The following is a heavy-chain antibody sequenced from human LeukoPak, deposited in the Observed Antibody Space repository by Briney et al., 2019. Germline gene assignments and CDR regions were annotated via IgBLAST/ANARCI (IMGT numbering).Heavy chain of an antibody. D-gene: IGHD2-2*01. V-gene: IGHV4-38-2*02. CDR1: GHSISSGYY. CDR3: ARVRGYCSSTICYRYYFDY. Sequence: SETLSLTCTVSGHSISSGYYWGWIRPPPGKGLEWIGTIYHSGSTYYNPSLESRGTISVDTSKNQFSLKLTSVTAADTAVYYCARVRGYCSSTICYRYYFDYWGQGTLVTVSS. CDR2: IYHSGST. J-gene: IGHJ4*02.